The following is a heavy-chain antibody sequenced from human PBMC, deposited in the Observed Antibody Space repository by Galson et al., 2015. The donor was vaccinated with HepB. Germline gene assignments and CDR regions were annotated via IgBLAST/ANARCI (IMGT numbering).Heavy chain of an antibody. Sequence: SLRLSCAASGFTFSSYAMSWVRQAPGKGLEWVSAISGSGGSTYYADSVKGRFTISRDNSKNTLYLQMNSLRAEDTAVYYCAKYAFFTDGSGSPWDYWGQGTLVTVSS. D-gene: IGHD3-10*01. CDR3: AKYAFFTDGSGSPWDY. CDR1: GFTFSSYA. CDR2: ISGSGGST. J-gene: IGHJ4*02. V-gene: IGHV3-23*01.